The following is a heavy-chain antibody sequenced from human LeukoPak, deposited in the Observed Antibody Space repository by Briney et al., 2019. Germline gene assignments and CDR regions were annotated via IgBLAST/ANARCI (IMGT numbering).Heavy chain of an antibody. CDR1: GGFISSYY. J-gene: IGHJ4*02. CDR2: IYYSGSA. V-gene: IGHV4-59*01. CDR3: ARVVTKGYYFDY. Sequence: SETLSLTCTVSGGFISSYYWSWIRQPPGKGQEWIGYIYYSGSANYNPSLKSRVTISVDTSKNQFSLKLSSVTAADTAVYYCARVVTKGYYFDYWGQGTLVTVSS. D-gene: IGHD5-18*01.